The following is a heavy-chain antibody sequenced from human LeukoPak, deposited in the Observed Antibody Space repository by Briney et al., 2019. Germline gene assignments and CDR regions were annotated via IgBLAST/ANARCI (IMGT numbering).Heavy chain of an antibody. D-gene: IGHD3-3*01. CDR1: GFTFSSYG. V-gene: IGHV3-33*01. CDR3: ARDVGYYDFWSGYSDY. Sequence: GGSLRLSCAASGFTFSSYGMHWVRQAPGKGLEWVAVIWYDGSNKYYADSVKGRFTISRDNFKNTLYLQMNSLRAEDTAVYYCARDVGYYDFWSGYSDYWGQGTLVTVSS. CDR2: IWYDGSNK. J-gene: IGHJ4*02.